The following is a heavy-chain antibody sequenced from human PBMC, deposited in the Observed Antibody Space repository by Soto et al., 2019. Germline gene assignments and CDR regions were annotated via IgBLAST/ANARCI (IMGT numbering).Heavy chain of an antibody. CDR3: AREKSLIMTYHYYGMDV. V-gene: IGHV3-23*01. J-gene: IGHJ6*02. CDR2: ISDSGVNT. CDR1: GLTFRNHA. D-gene: IGHD3-16*01. Sequence: GGSLRLSCTTSGLTFRNHAMTWVRQAPDKGLEWVSTISDSGVNTHYADSVKGRFTISRDNSKNTLYLQMNSLRAEDTAVYYCAREKSLIMTYHYYGMDVWGQGTTVTVSS.